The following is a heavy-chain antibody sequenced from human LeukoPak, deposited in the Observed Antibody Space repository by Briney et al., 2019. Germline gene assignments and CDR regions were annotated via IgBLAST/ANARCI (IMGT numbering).Heavy chain of an antibody. CDR2: IYYSGST. D-gene: IGHD3-9*01. V-gene: IGHV4-59*12. CDR1: GGSISSYY. J-gene: IGHJ3*02. Sequence: PLETLSLTCTVSGGSISSYYWSWILQPPGKGLEWIVYIYYSGSTYYNPSLKSRVTISVDTSKNQFSLKLSSVTAADTAVYYCAREPTPTIFPLLAHAFDIWGQGTMVTVSS. CDR3: AREPTPTIFPLLAHAFDI.